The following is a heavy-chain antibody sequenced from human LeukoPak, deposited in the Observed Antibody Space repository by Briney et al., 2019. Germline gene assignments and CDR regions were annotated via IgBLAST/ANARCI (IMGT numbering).Heavy chain of an antibody. J-gene: IGHJ4*02. CDR1: GGSISSYY. CDR3: ARERGYDNSGFYYGYLDY. D-gene: IGHD3-22*01. Sequence: PSETLSLTCTVSGGSISSYYWSWLRQHPGKGLEWIGYIYYTGSTSYNPSLKSRVIISLDTSKNQLSLNLSSVTAADTAVYYCARERGYDNSGFYYGYLDYWGQGTLVTVSS. V-gene: IGHV4-59*06. CDR2: IYYTGST.